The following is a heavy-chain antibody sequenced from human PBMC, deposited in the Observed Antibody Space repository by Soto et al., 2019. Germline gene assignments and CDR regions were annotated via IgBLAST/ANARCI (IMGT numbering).Heavy chain of an antibody. D-gene: IGHD6-13*01. J-gene: IGHJ2*01. CDR1: GGSISSSSYY. Sequence: QLQLQESGPGLVKPSETLSLTCTVSGGSISSSSYYWGWIRQPPGKGLEWIGSIYYSGSTYYNPSLKSRVTIPLDTSKNQFSLKLSSVTAADTAVYYCASPVPIAATGGGYFDLWGRGTLVTVSS. CDR2: IYYSGST. CDR3: ASPVPIAATGGGYFDL. V-gene: IGHV4-39*01.